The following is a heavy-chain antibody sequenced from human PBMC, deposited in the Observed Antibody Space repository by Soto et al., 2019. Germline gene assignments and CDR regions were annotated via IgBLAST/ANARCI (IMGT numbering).Heavy chain of an antibody. V-gene: IGHV4-31*03. J-gene: IGHJ6*02. CDR1: GGSISSGGYY. CDR2: IYYSGST. CDR3: ARDRRLERPSGGYYYGMDV. Sequence: SEALSLTCTVSGGSISSGGYYWSWIRQHPGKGLEWIGYIYYSGSTYYNPSLKSRVTISVDTSKNQFSLKLSSVTAADTAVYYCARDRRLERPSGGYYYGMDVWGQGTTVT. D-gene: IGHD1-1*01.